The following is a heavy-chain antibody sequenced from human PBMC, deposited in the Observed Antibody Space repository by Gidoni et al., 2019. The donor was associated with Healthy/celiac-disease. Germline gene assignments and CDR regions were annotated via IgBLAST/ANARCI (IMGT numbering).Heavy chain of an antibody. Sequence: QVQLQESGPGLVKPSETLSRTCTVSGGSVSSGSYYGSWIRQPPGKGLEWIGYIYYSGSKNYNPSLKSRVTISVDTSKNQFSLKLSSVTAADTAVYYCARETAMVKGLDYWGQGTLVTVSS. CDR1: GGSVSSGSYY. CDR3: ARETAMVKGLDY. J-gene: IGHJ4*02. CDR2: IYYSGSK. V-gene: IGHV4-61*01. D-gene: IGHD5-18*01.